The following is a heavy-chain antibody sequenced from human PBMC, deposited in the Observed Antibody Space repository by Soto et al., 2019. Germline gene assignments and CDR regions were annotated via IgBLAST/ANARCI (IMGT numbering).Heavy chain of an antibody. CDR3: ARGVAVTKYYYMDV. V-gene: IGHV3-11*01. D-gene: IGHD4-4*01. CDR2: ISSSGSTI. CDR1: GFTFSDYY. J-gene: IGHJ6*03. Sequence: GGSLRLSCAASGFTFSDYYMSWSRQAPGKGLEWVSYISSSGSTIYYADSVKGRFTISRDNAKNSLYLQMNSLRAEDTAVYYCARGVAVTKYYYMDVWGKGTTVTVSS.